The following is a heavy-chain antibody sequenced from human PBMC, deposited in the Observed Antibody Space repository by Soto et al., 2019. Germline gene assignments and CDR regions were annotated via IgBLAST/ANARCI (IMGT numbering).Heavy chain of an antibody. CDR2: IIPIFGTA. D-gene: IGHD3-22*01. V-gene: IGHV1-69*12. CDR3: ASSTNYYDSSGYNFQH. J-gene: IGHJ1*01. CDR1: GGTFSSYA. Sequence: QVQLVQSGAEVKKPESSVKVSCKASGGTFSSYAISWVRQAPGQGLEWMGGIIPIFGTANYAQKFQGRVTITADESTSTAYMELSSLRSEDTAVYYCASSTNYYDSSGYNFQHWGQGTLVTVSS.